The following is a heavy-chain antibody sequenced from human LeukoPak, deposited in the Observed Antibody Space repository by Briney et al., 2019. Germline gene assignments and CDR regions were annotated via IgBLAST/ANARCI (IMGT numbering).Heavy chain of an antibody. CDR2: IYYSGTT. J-gene: IGHJ4*02. V-gene: IGHV4-59*01. CDR3: ARGVYIAAAQYAY. CDR1: GGSISSYY. Sequence: SETLSLTCTVSGGSISSYYWSWIRQPPGKGLEWIGYIYYSGTTSYNPSLKSRVTISVDTSKNQFSLKLSSVTAADTAVYYCARGVYIAAAQYAYWGQGTLVTVSS. D-gene: IGHD6-13*01.